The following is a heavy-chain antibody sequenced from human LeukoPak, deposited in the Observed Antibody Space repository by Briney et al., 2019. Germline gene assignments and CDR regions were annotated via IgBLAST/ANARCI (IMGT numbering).Heavy chain of an antibody. CDR3: ARRIAVAGPGYYFDY. CDR1: GYSFTTYW. D-gene: IGHD6-19*01. V-gene: IGHV5-51*01. Sequence: GESLKISCKGSGYSFTTYWIGWVRQMPGKGLEWMGIIYPGDPDIRYSPSFQGQVTISADKSISTAYLQWSSLKASDTAMYYCARRIAVAGPGYYFDYWGQGTLVTVSS. J-gene: IGHJ4*02. CDR2: IYPGDPDI.